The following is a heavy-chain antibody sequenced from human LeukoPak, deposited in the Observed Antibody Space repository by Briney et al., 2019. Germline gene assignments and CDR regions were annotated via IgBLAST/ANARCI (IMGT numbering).Heavy chain of an antibody. CDR2: ISGSGDTT. D-gene: IGHD3-10*01. V-gene: IGHV3-23*01. J-gene: IGHJ3*02. CDR3: ARHGGGQYYRGSGNNVFDI. Sequence: PGGSLRLSCVASGFTFSSYAMSWVRQAPGKGLEWVSGISGSGDTTYYADSVKGRFIISRDNSKKTLYVQIKSLSAEDTAAYFCARHGGGQYYRGSGNNVFDIWGQGTLVTVSS. CDR1: GFTFSSYA.